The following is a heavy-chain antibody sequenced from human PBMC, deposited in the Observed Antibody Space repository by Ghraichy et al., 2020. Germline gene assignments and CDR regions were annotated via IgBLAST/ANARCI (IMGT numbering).Heavy chain of an antibody. Sequence: GGSLRLSCAASGFTFSSYSMNWVRQAPGKGLEWVSSISSSSTYIYYADSVKGRFTISRDNAKNSLYLQMNSLRAEDTAVYYCARDEYYYDSSGSLGLDPWGQGTLVIVSS. CDR3: ARDEYYYDSSGSLGLDP. D-gene: IGHD3-22*01. CDR1: GFTFSSYS. J-gene: IGHJ5*02. V-gene: IGHV3-21*01. CDR2: ISSSSTYI.